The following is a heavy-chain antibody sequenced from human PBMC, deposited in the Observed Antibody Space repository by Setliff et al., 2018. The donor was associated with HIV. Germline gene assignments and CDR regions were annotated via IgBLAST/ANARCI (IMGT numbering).Heavy chain of an antibody. CDR2: IYPGDSDT. J-gene: IGHJ3*02. CDR3: AKVHSSGWYSNHDAFDI. D-gene: IGHD6-19*01. V-gene: IGHV5-51*01. CDR1: GYSFSTYW. Sequence: ESLKISCKVSGYSFSTYWIGWVRQMPGKDLEWMGIIYPGDSDTRYSPSFEGQVTISVDKSTTTAHLQWSSLKASDTAMYYCAKVHSSGWYSNHDAFDIWGQGTMVTVSS.